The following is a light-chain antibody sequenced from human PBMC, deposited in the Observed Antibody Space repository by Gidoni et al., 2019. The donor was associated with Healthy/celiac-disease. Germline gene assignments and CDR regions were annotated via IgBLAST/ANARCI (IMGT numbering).Light chain of an antibody. Sequence: EIVMTQSPATLSLSPGERATLSCRASQSVSSNLAWYQQKPSQAPRLLIYGASTRATGIPARFSGSGCGTEFTLTISSLQSEDFAVYYCQQYNNWPLYTFGQGTKLEIK. CDR2: GAS. J-gene: IGKJ2*01. V-gene: IGKV3-15*01. CDR1: QSVSSN. CDR3: QQYNNWPLYT.